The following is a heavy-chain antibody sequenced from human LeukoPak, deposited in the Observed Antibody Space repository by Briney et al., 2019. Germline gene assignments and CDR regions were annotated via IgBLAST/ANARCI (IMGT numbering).Heavy chain of an antibody. CDR2: ISDSSTYI. J-gene: IGHJ3*02. D-gene: IGHD2-2*01. CDR1: GFTFSTYS. CDR3: ARESIVVVPTPKDDASDI. V-gene: IGHV3-21*01. Sequence: PGGSLTLSCTASGFTFSTYSMTWVRQAPGKGLEWVSSISDSSTYIYYTDSVKGRFTISRDNAKNALYLQMHSLRVDDTAVYYCARESIVVVPTPKDDASDIWGQGTMVTVSS.